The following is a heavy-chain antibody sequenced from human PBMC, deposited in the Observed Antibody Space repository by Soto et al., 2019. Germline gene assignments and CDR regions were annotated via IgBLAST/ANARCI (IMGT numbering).Heavy chain of an antibody. D-gene: IGHD2-15*01. Sequence: EVQLLESGGGLVQPGGSLRLSCAASGFTFSSYAMSWVRQAPGKGLEWVSAISGSGGSTYYADSVKGRFTISRDNSKNTLYLQMNSLRAEDTAVYYCAKGGLGYCSGGSCYSGIDAFDIWGQGTMVTVSS. CDR3: AKGGLGYCSGGSCYSGIDAFDI. J-gene: IGHJ3*02. CDR1: GFTFSSYA. CDR2: ISGSGGST. V-gene: IGHV3-23*01.